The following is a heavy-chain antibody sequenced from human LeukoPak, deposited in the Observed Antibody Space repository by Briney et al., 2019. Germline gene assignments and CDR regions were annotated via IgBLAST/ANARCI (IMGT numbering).Heavy chain of an antibody. D-gene: IGHD6-13*01. CDR3: ATFPAQYSSSWYYFDY. Sequence: ASVKVSCKVSGYPLTELSMHWVRQAPGKGLEWMGGFDPEDGETIYAQKFQGRVTMTEDTSTDTAYMEPSSLRSEDTAVYYCATFPAQYSSSWYYFDYWGQGTLVTVSS. V-gene: IGHV1-24*01. CDR1: GYPLTELS. J-gene: IGHJ4*02. CDR2: FDPEDGET.